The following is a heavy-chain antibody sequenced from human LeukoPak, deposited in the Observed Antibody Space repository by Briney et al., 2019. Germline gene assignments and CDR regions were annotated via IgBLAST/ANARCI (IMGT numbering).Heavy chain of an antibody. D-gene: IGHD6-13*01. J-gene: IGHJ6*02. Sequence: ASVKVSCKLSGYTGFELSMNWVRQAPGKGLEWMGGFVPEDARTIYAQKFQGRVTMTEDTSTDTAYMELNSLRAEDTAVYYCARGGIAAAGLMDVWGQGTTVTVSS. CDR1: GYTGFELS. CDR2: FVPEDART. CDR3: ARGGIAAAGLMDV. V-gene: IGHV1-24*01.